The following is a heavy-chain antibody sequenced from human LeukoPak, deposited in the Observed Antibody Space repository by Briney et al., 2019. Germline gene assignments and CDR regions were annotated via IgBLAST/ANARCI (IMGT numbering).Heavy chain of an antibody. D-gene: IGHD2-15*01. V-gene: IGHV3-48*03. CDR1: GFTFSSYE. CDR2: ISSSGSTI. Sequence: GGSLRLSCAASGFTFSSYEMNWVRQAPGKGLEWVSYISSSGSTIYYADSVKGRFTISRDNVKNSLYLQMNSLRAEDTAVYYCAREMLGYCSGGSCYGRDYFDYWGQGTLVTVSS. CDR3: AREMLGYCSGGSCYGRDYFDY. J-gene: IGHJ4*02.